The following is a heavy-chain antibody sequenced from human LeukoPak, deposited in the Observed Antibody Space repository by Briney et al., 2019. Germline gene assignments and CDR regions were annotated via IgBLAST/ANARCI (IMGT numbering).Heavy chain of an antibody. Sequence: GGSLRLSCAASGFTFSSYAVTWVRQAPGKGLEWVSSISSSGGSTYYADSVRGRFTISRDNSKNTLYLQMNSLRAEDTAIYYCAKDLVTGSLDYWGQGTLVTVSS. CDR3: AKDLVTGSLDY. J-gene: IGHJ4*02. CDR1: GFTFSSYA. V-gene: IGHV3-23*01. CDR2: ISSSGGST. D-gene: IGHD3-10*01.